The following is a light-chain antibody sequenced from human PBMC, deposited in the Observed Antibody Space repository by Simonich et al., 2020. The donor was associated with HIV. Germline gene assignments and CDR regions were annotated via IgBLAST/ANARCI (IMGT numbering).Light chain of an antibody. V-gene: IGKV1D-13*01. CDR1: QGISSA. CDR3: QQYDNLPYT. Sequence: AIQLTQSPSSLSASVGDRVTITCRASQGISSALAWYQQKPGKAPKLLIYDASSLESGVPSRFSGNASGTDFTFTITSLRPEDIATYYCQQYDNLPYTFGQGTKLEIK. J-gene: IGKJ2*01. CDR2: DAS.